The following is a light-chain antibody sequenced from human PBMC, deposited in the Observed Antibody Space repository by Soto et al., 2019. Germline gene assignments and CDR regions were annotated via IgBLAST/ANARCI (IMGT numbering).Light chain of an antibody. CDR3: QHRGNWPPGAT. Sequence: EIVLTQSPATLSLSPGERATLSCRASQSVTNYLALYQQKPGQAPRLLIYDASNRATGIPARFSGSGSGTDFTLTIGSLEPEAFAVYYCQHRGNWPPGATFGGGTKVEI. CDR1: QSVTNY. J-gene: IGKJ4*01. CDR2: DAS. V-gene: IGKV3-11*01.